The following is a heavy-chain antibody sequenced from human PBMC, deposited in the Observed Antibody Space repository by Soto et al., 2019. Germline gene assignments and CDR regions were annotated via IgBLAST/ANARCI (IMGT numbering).Heavy chain of an antibody. CDR3: ARLVVPAASRFDY. CDR2: IFYSGKM. Sequence: PSETLSLTCTVSGGSISSTNYYWDWIRQPPGEGLEWIGTIFYSGKMYYTPSLRSRVTMSIDTSKNQFSLKLSSVTAADTAVYYCARLVVPAASRFDYWGQGTLVTVSS. V-gene: IGHV4-39*01. CDR1: GGSISSTNYY. D-gene: IGHD2-2*01. J-gene: IGHJ4*02.